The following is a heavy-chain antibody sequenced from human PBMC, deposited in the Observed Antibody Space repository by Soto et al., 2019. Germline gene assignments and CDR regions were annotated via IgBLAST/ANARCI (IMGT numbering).Heavy chain of an antibody. CDR3: ARALRFAGYSSGWFDY. CDR2: IKQDGSEK. V-gene: IGHV3-7*01. CDR1: GFTFSSYW. D-gene: IGHD6-19*01. Sequence: GGSLRLSCAASGFTFSSYWMSWVRQAPGKGLEWVANIKQDGSEKYYVDSVKGRFTISRDNAKNSLYLQMNSLRAEDTAVYYCARALRFAGYSSGWFDYWGQGTLVTVSS. J-gene: IGHJ4*02.